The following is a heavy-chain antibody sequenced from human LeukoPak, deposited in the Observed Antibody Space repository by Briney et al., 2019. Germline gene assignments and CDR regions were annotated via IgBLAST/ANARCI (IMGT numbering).Heavy chain of an antibody. CDR1: GFTFSSYA. J-gene: IGHJ4*02. CDR3: AKDLIVVVVAATPFDY. CDR2: ISGSGGST. Sequence: GGSLRLSCAASGFTFSSYAMRWVRQAPGKGLEWVSAISGSGGSTYYADSVKGRFTISRDNSKNTLYLQMNSLRAEDTAVYYCAKDLIVVVVAATPFDYWGQGTLVTVSS. D-gene: IGHD2-15*01. V-gene: IGHV3-23*01.